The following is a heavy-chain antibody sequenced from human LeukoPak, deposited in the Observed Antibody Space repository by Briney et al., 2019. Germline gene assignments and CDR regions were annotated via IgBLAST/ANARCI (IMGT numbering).Heavy chain of an antibody. J-gene: IGHJ4*02. D-gene: IGHD1-26*01. Sequence: GGSLRLSCAASGFSFSDFYMSWIRQAPGKGLEWVSYISSSGSAIYYADSVKGRFTISRDNAKNSLYLQMNSLRAEDTAVYYCARERIVGAIDYWGQGTLVTVSS. CDR2: ISSSGSAI. V-gene: IGHV3-11*04. CDR1: GFSFSDFY. CDR3: ARERIVGAIDY.